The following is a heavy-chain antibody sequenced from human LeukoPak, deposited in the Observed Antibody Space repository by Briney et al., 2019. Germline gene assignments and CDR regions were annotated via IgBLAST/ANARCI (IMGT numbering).Heavy chain of an antibody. J-gene: IGHJ6*04. D-gene: IGHD3-16*01. CDR2: ISSRSTYI. CDR3: AKSTRAVMAMMDV. V-gene: IGHV3-21*01. CDR1: GVTFSSYC. Sequence: GGSLRLSCAASGVTFSSYCMNWVRQAPGKGLEWVSSISSRSTYIYYADSVKGRFTISRDNAKNSLYLQVNSLRAEDTAVYFCAKSTRAVMAMMDVWGKGTTVTVSS.